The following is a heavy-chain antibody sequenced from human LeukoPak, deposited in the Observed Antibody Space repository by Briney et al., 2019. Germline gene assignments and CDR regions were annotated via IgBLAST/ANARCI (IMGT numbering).Heavy chain of an antibody. CDR3: ARISGSYYNWFDP. CDR1: GYTFTSYD. V-gene: IGHV1-8*02. J-gene: IGHJ5*02. CDR2: MNPNSGNT. D-gene: IGHD1-26*01. Sequence: ASVKVSCKASGYTFTSYDINWVRQATGQGLEWMGWMNPNSGNTGYAQKFQGRVTMTTDTSTSTAYMELRSLRSDDTAVYYCARISGSYYNWFDPWGQGTLVTVSS.